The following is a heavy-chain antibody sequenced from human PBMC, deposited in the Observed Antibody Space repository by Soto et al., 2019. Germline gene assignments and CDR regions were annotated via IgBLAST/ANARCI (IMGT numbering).Heavy chain of an antibody. J-gene: IGHJ4*02. V-gene: IGHV3-21*01. Sequence: GGSLRLSCAASGFTFSSYSMNWVRQAPGKGLEWVSSISSSSSYIYYADSVKGRFTISRDNAKNSLYLQMNSLRAEDTAVYYCARELDYGDYVLDYWGQGTLVTVSS. CDR3: ARELDYGDYVLDY. D-gene: IGHD4-17*01. CDR2: ISSSSSYI. CDR1: GFTFSSYS.